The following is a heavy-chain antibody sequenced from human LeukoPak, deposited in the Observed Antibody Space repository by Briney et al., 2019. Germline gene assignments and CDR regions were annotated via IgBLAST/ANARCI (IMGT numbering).Heavy chain of an antibody. V-gene: IGHV3-7*01. Sequence: GGSLRLSCAASGFIFSSYWMSWVRQAPGKGLEWVANIKEDGSEKYYVDSVKGRFTISRDNAKNSLYLQMNSLRAEDTAVYYCARGDEAVAGRNFDYWGQGTLVTVSP. CDR3: ARGDEAVAGRNFDY. CDR1: GFIFSSYW. J-gene: IGHJ4*02. D-gene: IGHD6-19*01. CDR2: IKEDGSEK.